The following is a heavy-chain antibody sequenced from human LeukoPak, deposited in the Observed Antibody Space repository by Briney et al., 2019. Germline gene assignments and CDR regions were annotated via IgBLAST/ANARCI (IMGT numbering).Heavy chain of an antibody. D-gene: IGHD3-10*02. CDR1: SFSSCTFW. CDR2: ARLDGGES. V-gene: IGHV3-7*01. J-gene: IGHJ3*02. CDR3: AREVVQGVIYDAFDI. Sequence: PAVSLTFSCAGGSFSSCTFWLMRHAPAPGKGLVGVVNARLDGGESQHVVYMKGPFTAARANSANSLYLRMSSLRAEDTAVYYCAREVVQGVIYDAFDIWGQGTMVTVSS.